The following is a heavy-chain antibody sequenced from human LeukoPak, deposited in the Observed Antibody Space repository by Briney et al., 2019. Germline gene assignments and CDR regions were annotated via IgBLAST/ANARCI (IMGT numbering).Heavy chain of an antibody. Sequence: GASVKVSCKASGYTFTDYYIHWVGQAPGQGLEWMAWIDPNSGATNYAQKFQGRITMTRDTSISTAYMELSRLRSDDTAVYYCARVGATYSGDPWGQGTLVTVSS. D-gene: IGHD1-26*01. V-gene: IGHV1-2*02. J-gene: IGHJ5*02. CDR3: ARVGATYSGDP. CDR2: IDPNSGAT. CDR1: GYTFTDYY.